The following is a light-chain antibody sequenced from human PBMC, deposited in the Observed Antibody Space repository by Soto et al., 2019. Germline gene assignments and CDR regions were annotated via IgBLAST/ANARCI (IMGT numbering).Light chain of an antibody. CDR3: SSYTSTNTLAV. V-gene: IGLV2-14*02. CDR2: EGN. CDR1: SSDVGTYNL. J-gene: IGLJ1*01. Sequence: QSALTQPASVSGSPGQSITFSCTGSSSDVGTYNLVSWYQQHPGKAPKVMIYEGNKRPSGVSNRFSGSKSGDTASLTISGLQAEDEADYYCSSYTSTNTLAVFGTGTKLTVL.